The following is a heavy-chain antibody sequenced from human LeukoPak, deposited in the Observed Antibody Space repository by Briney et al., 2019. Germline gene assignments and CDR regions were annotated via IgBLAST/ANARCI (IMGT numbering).Heavy chain of an antibody. CDR1: GGSISSSSYS. CDR3: ARAQLRWDSKRIFDY. J-gene: IGHJ4*02. Sequence: SETLSLTCTVSGGSISSSSYSWGWIRQPPGKGLEWIGSIYYSGSTYYNPSLKSRVTISVDTSKNQFSLKLSSVTAADTAVYYCARAQLRWDSKRIFDYWGQGTLVTVSS. D-gene: IGHD3-22*01. V-gene: IGHV4-39*07. CDR2: IYYSGST.